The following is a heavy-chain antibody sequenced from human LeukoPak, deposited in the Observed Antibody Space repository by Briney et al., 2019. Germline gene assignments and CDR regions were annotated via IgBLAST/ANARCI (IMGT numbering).Heavy chain of an antibody. D-gene: IGHD2-21*02. J-gene: IGHJ3*02. CDR3: ARVAYCGGDCHAFDI. CDR1: GFTFSSYW. Sequence: GGSLRLSCAASGFTFSSYWMSWVRQAPGKGLEWVANIKQDGSEKYYVDSVKGRFTISRDNAKNSLYLQMNSLRAEDTAVYYCARVAYCGGDCHAFDIWGQGTMVTVSS. CDR2: IKQDGSEK. V-gene: IGHV3-7*04.